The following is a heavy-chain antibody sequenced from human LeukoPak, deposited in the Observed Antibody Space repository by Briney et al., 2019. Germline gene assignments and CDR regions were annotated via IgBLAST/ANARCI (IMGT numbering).Heavy chain of an antibody. CDR1: GGSISSQY. CDR2: IYYSGRT. J-gene: IGHJ4*02. CDR3: ARGSGSSAYDY. V-gene: IGHV4-59*11. D-gene: IGHD3-22*01. Sequence: SETLSLTCTVSGGSISSQYWSWVRQPPGKGLEWIGYIYYSGRTNYNPSLKSRVTISVDTSKNQFSLKLSSVTAADTAAYYCARGSGSSAYDYWGQGTLVTVSS.